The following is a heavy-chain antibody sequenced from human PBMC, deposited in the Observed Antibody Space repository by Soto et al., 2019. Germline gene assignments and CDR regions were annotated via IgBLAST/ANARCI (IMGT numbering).Heavy chain of an antibody. V-gene: IGHV3-23*01. CDR3: ALLGRSGSGRPDYYGMEV. CDR2: ISGSGGIT. CDR1: GLTVSYFA. Sequence: EVQLLESGGGLVQPGGSLRLSCAVSGLTVSYFAMSWVRQAPGKRLEWVSAISGSGGITYYADSVKCRFTISSDNSKNTLFLQMNSLRAEDTAVCYCALLGRSGSGRPDYYGMEVWGQGTRVTVSS. D-gene: IGHD3-10*01. J-gene: IGHJ6*02.